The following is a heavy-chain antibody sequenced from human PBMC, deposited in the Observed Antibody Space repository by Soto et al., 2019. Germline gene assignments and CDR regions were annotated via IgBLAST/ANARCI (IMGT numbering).Heavy chain of an antibody. V-gene: IGHV3-7*03. Sequence: GRSLRLSCAASGFTFSSYSMNWVRQAPGKGLEWVANINEHGSETHYVDSVRGRFTVSRDNAKNSLYLQMNSLRAEDTAVYYCLSFWTDSWGQGSLVTVS. D-gene: IGHD1-1*01. CDR2: INEHGSET. CDR1: GFTFSSYS. J-gene: IGHJ4*02. CDR3: LSFWTDS.